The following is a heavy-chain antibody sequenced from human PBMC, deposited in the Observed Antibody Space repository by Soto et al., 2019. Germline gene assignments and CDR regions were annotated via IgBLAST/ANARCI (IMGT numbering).Heavy chain of an antibody. Sequence: GGSLRLSCAASGFTFSSYGMHWVRQAPGKGLEWVAVISYDGSNKYYADSVKGRFTISRDNSKNTLYLQMNSLRAEDTAVYYCAKDPDYARRFFDYWGQGTLVTVSS. CDR3: AKDPDYARRFFDY. CDR2: ISYDGSNK. D-gene: IGHD4-17*01. V-gene: IGHV3-30*18. J-gene: IGHJ4*02. CDR1: GFTFSSYG.